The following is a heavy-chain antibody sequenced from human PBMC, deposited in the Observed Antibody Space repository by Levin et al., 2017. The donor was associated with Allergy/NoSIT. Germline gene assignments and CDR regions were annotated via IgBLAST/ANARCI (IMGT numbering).Heavy chain of an antibody. CDR3: TTYSSSWYYFDY. CDR2: IKSKADGGTT. V-gene: IGHV3-15*01. Sequence: AGGSLRLSCAASGITFSNAWMSWARQAPGKGLEWVGRIKSKADGGTTEYAAPVKGRFTISRDDSKNTLYLQMNSLKTEDTAVYFCTTYSSSWYYFDYWGQGTLVTVSS. J-gene: IGHJ4*02. CDR1: GITFSNAW. D-gene: IGHD6-13*01.